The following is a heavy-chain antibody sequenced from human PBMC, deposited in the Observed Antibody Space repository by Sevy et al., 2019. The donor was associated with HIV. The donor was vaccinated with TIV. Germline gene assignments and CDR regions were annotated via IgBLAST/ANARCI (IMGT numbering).Heavy chain of an antibody. D-gene: IGHD5-12*01. CDR1: GGPISSYY. Sequence: SETLSLTCTVSGGPISSYYWSWLRQPPGKGLQYIGYIHYTGSSNYNPSLKSQVTISLDTSKNQFSLKVTSVTAADTAVYYGARAPPVRSGDDSLNWFDPWGQGTLVTVSS. J-gene: IGHJ5*02. CDR2: IHYTGSS. V-gene: IGHV4-59*01. CDR3: ARAPPVRSGDDSLNWFDP.